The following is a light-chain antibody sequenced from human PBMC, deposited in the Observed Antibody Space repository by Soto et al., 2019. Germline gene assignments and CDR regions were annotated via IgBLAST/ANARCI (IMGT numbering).Light chain of an antibody. CDR3: QQYGSSPCT. CDR1: QSVSSGY. Sequence: EIVLTQSPGTLSLSPGERATLSCRASQSVSSGYTAWYQQKVGQAPRLLIYGASSRATGIPDRFSGSGSGTDFTLTISRLEPEDFAVYYCQQYGSSPCTFGQGTKLEIK. V-gene: IGKV3-20*01. CDR2: GAS. J-gene: IGKJ2*02.